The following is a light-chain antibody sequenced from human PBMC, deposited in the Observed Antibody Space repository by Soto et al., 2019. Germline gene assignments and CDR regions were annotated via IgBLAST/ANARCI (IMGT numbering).Light chain of an antibody. CDR3: QQYFTSPQT. CDR2: WAS. J-gene: IGKJ1*01. Sequence: DIVMTQSPDSLAVSLGERATINCKSSQSGLYSSNNKNYLAWYQQKPGQPPKLLIYWASTRESGVPDRFSGGGSGTDFTLSISTLQAEYVAVYHCQQYFTSPQTFGQGTKVEIK. CDR1: QSGLYSSNNKNY. V-gene: IGKV4-1*01.